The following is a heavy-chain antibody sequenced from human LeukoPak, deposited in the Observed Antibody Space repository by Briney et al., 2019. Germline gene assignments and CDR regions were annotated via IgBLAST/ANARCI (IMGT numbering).Heavy chain of an antibody. J-gene: IGHJ6*02. CDR1: GFTFSSYW. V-gene: IGHV3-7*01. Sequence: PGGSLRLSCAASGFTFSSYWMSWVRQAPGKGLEWVANIKQDGSEKYYVDSVKGRFTISRDNAKNSLYLQMNSLRAEDTAVYYCARDGTVPPGYGMDVWGQGTTVTVSS. CDR2: IKQDGSEK. D-gene: IGHD1-14*01. CDR3: ARDGTVPPGYGMDV.